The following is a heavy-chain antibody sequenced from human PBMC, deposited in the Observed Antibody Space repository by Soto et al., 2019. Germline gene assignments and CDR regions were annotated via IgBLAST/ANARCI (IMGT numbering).Heavy chain of an antibody. CDR2: TSHDGSNK. CDR1: GFTLSGYS. V-gene: IGHV3-30-3*01. J-gene: IGHJ6*02. CDR3: VRDTNLVATTDYSSYGLDV. Sequence: GGSLRLSCAASGFTLSGYSMHWVRQAPGKGLAWVAVTSHDGSNKYYGDSVQGRFTIFRDNSKNTLFLQMDGLRPEDTAVYFCVRDTNLVATTDYSSYGLDVWGQGTTVTVSS. D-gene: IGHD5-12*01.